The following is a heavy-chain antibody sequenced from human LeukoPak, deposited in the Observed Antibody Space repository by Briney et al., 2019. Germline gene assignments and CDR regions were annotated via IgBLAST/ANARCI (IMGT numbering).Heavy chain of an antibody. CDR3: ARVRVFGLDYGDPNNYFDY. CDR2: IYYSGST. CDR1: GGSISSSSYY. J-gene: IGHJ4*02. D-gene: IGHD4-17*01. Sequence: PSETLSLTCTVSGGSISSSSYYWGWIRQPPGKGLEWIGYIYYSGSTNYNPSLKSRVTISVDTSKNQFSLKLSSVTAADTAVYYCARVRVFGLDYGDPNNYFDYWGQGTLVTVSS. V-gene: IGHV4-61*05.